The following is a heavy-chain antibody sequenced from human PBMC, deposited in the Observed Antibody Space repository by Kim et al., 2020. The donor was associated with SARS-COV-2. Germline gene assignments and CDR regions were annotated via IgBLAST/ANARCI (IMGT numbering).Heavy chain of an antibody. CDR3: ARMGAP. CDR1: GFSFSDYY. V-gene: IGHV3-11*06. J-gene: IGHJ4*02. Sequence: GGSLRLSCAASGFSFSDYYMSWMRQAPGKGLEWVSYITRGSTYRDYAVSVKGRFTISRDDAQNSVYLQMNSLRADDTAVYYCARMGAPWGQGTLVTVSS. CDR2: ITRGSTYR.